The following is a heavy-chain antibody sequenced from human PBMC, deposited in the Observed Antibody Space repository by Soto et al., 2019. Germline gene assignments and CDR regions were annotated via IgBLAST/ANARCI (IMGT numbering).Heavy chain of an antibody. CDR3: AIVSGTTEWTRGMDV. Sequence: VELEQSGAEVKKPGSSVKVSCTTSGDILSGYTFSWVRQAPGQGLGWMGRFIPIIGAPFSTQKFQARVAFTADISTNTVYMDLRSLTSEDTAVYYCAIVSGTTEWTRGMDVWGKGTTVTVSS. CDR1: GDILSGYT. V-gene: IGHV1-69*08. D-gene: IGHD1-1*01. CDR2: FIPIIGAP. J-gene: IGHJ6*04.